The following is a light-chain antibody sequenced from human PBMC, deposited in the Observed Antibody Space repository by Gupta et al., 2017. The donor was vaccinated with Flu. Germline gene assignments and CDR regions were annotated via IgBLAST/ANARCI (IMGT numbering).Light chain of an antibody. CDR2: KAS. CDR1: QSISSW. CDR3: QRDDSLWT. Sequence: SPSTLSASVGDRVTITCRASQSISSWLAWYQQKPGKVPKLLIYKASRGESGVPSRFSGSGSGTEFTLTISSLQPDDVANYYCQRDDSLWTFGQGTMVEIK. V-gene: IGKV1-5*03. J-gene: IGKJ1*01.